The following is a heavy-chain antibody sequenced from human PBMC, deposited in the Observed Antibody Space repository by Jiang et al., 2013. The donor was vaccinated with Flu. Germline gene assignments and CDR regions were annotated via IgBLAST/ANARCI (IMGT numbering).Heavy chain of an antibody. Sequence: QLVESGGGVVQPGESLRLSCAASGFTFPSYIVHWIRQAPGKGLEWVAFTLYDGSKDYYVDSVKGRFIVSRDNSKNTLELQMNNLRVDDTAVYYCARARGGSSHFFDYWGQGTLVSVSS. CDR3: ARARGGSSHFFDY. D-gene: IGHD1-26*01. J-gene: IGHJ4*02. CDR2: TLYDGSKD. V-gene: IGHV3-33*01. CDR1: GFTFPSYI.